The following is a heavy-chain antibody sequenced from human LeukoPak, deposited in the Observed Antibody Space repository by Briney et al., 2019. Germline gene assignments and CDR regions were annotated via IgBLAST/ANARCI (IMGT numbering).Heavy chain of an antibody. V-gene: IGHV1-2*02. CDR1: GYTFTVYY. CDR3: ARDGGTTAYPEYFQH. J-gene: IGHJ1*01. D-gene: IGHD4-17*01. CDR2: INPNSGGT. Sequence: ASVKVSCKASGYTFTVYYMHWVRQAPGQGLEWMGWINPNSGGTNYAQKFQGRVTMTRDTSISTAYMELSRLRSDDTAVYYCARDGGTTAYPEYFQHWGQGTLVTVSS.